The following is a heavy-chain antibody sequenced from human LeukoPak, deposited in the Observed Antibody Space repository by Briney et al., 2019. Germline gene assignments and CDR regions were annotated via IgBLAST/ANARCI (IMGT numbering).Heavy chain of an antibody. D-gene: IGHD1-26*01. CDR3: ARSLTGGSYDY. V-gene: IGHV1-46*01. CDR1: GGTFSSYA. Sequence: ASVKVSCKASGGTFSSYAISWVRQAPGQGLEWMGIINPSGGTASHAQTFQGRVTLTRDMSTSTLYMELSSLRSEDTAIYYCARSLTGGSYDYWGQGTMVTVSS. J-gene: IGHJ4*02. CDR2: INPSGGTA.